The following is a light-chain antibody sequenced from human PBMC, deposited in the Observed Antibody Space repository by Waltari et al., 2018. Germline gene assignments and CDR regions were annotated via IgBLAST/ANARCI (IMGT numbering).Light chain of an antibody. J-gene: IGLJ2*01. CDR2: SFS. V-gene: IGLV1-40*01. CDR1: KSNLGADFD. CDR3: QSYDTTLSAVV. Sequence: QSVLTQPPSVSGAPGQRVTSSCSWTKSNLGADFDVHWYQPVPGTAPKLLLHSFSNRPSGVSDRFSGFKSGASASLVITGLQAEDEAMYYCQSYDTTLSAVVFGGGTRLTV.